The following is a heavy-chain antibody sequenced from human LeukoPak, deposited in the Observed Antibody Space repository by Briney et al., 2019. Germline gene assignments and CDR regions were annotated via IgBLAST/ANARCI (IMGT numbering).Heavy chain of an antibody. CDR3: ARVWFGDFDY. CDR2: MYYSGST. V-gene: IGHV4-59*12. J-gene: IGHJ4*02. CDR1: GGSISSYY. Sequence: SETLSLSCTVSGGSISSYYWNWIRQPPGKGLEWIGYMYYSGSTNYNPSLKSRVTISVDTSKNQFSLKLSSVTAADTAVYYCARVWFGDFDYWGQGTLVTVSS. D-gene: IGHD3-10*01.